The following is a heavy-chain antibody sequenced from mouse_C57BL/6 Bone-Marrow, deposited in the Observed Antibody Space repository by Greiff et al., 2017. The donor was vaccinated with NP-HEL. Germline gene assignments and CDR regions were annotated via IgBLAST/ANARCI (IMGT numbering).Heavy chain of an antibody. CDR2: IDPSDSYT. CDR3: ARDAAWFAY. Sequence: QVQLQQPGAELVRPGTSVKLSCKASGYTFTSYWMHWVKQRPGQGLEWIGVIDPSDSYTNYNQKFKGKATLTVDTSSSTAYMQLSSLTSEDSAVYYCARDAAWFAYWGQGTLVTVSA. CDR1: GYTFTSYW. J-gene: IGHJ3*01. V-gene: IGHV1-59*01.